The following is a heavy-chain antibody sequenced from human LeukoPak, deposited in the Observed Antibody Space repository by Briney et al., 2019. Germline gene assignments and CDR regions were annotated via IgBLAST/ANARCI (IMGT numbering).Heavy chain of an antibody. CDR2: INSDGSST. CDR1: GFAFSRYW. CDR3: TRGVL. J-gene: IGHJ4*02. V-gene: IGHV3-74*01. Sequence: GGSLRLSCAASGFAFSRYWMQWARQAPGKGLVWVSGINSDGSSTSYADSVRGRFTISRDNAKNMLYLQMNSRRVEDTAVYYCTRGVLGGQGTLVTVSS.